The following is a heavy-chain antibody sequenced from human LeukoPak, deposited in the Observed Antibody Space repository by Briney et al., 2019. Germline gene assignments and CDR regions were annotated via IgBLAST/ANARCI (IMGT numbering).Heavy chain of an antibody. Sequence: GGSLRFSCAASGFTFSSYEMNWVRQAPGKGLEWVSYISSSGSTIYYADSVKGRFTISRDNTKISLYLQMYSLRAEDTAVYYCARVTHTELSTWFDPWGQGTLVTVSS. CDR3: ARVTHTELSTWFDP. CDR1: GFTFSSYE. CDR2: ISSSGSTI. D-gene: IGHD5-18*01. J-gene: IGHJ5*02. V-gene: IGHV3-48*03.